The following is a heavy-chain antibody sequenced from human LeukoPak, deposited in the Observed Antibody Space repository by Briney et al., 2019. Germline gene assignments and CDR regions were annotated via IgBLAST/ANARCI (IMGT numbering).Heavy chain of an antibody. CDR2: ISGSGGST. J-gene: IGHJ4*02. CDR3: ARVDSSGYLSGSPPALDY. V-gene: IGHV3-23*01. Sequence: PGGSLRPSCAASGFTFSSYGMSWVRQAPGKGLEWVSAISGSGGSTTYADSVKGRFTISRDNAKNTLYLQMNSLRAEDMAVYYCARVDSSGYLSGSPPALDYWGQGTLVTVSS. D-gene: IGHD3-22*01. CDR1: GFTFSSYG.